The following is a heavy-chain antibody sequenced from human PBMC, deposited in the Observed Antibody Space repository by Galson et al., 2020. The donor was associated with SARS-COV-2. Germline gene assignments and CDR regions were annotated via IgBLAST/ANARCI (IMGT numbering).Heavy chain of an antibody. D-gene: IGHD1-26*01. CDR1: GFTFSGSA. V-gene: IGHV3-73*01. Sequence: GGSLRLSCAASGFTFSGSAMHWVRQASGKGLEWVGRIRSKANSYATAYAASVKGRFTISRDDSKNTAYLQMNSLKTEDTAVYYCTLTNTGIVGATTSDYWGQGTLVTVSS. J-gene: IGHJ4*02. CDR3: TLTNTGIVGATTSDY. CDR2: IRSKANSYAT.